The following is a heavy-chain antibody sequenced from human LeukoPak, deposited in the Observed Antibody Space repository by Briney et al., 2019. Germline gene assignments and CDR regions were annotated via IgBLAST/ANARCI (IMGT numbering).Heavy chain of an antibody. CDR3: ARAALKQWLPTDY. CDR1: GGTFSSYA. D-gene: IGHD6-19*01. Sequence: VASVKVSCTASGGTFSSYAISWVRQAPGQGLEWMGGIIPIFGTANYAQKLQGRVTITADESTSTAYMELSSLRSEDTAVYYCARAALKQWLPTDYWGQGTLVTVSS. CDR2: IIPIFGTA. J-gene: IGHJ4*02. V-gene: IGHV1-69*13.